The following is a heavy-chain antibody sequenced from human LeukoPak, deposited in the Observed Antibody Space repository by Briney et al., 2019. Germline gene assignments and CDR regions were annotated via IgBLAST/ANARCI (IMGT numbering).Heavy chain of an antibody. CDR3: ARGASGCSSTSCSFDY. CDR2: VYYSGGT. CDR1: GGSINNNKW. J-gene: IGHJ4*02. Sequence: SETLSLTCVVSGGSINNNKWWSWVRQPPGKGLEWIGDVYYSGGTNYNPSLKSRVTMSVDKSKNQFSLKLNSVTAADTAVYFCARGASGCSSTSCSFDYWGQGTLVTVSS. V-gene: IGHV4-4*02. D-gene: IGHD2-2*01.